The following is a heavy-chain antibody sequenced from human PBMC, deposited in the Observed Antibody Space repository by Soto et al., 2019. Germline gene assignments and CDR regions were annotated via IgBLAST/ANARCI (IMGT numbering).Heavy chain of an antibody. CDR3: APRVPSSTSGDVGWFDS. V-gene: IGHV2-5*02. CDR1: GFSLTTSGVG. CDR2: IYWDDDR. D-gene: IGHD6-6*01. J-gene: IGHJ5*01. Sequence: QITLKESGPTLVEPTQTLTLTCSFSGFSLTTSGVGVGWLRRAPGKALECLGIIYWDDDRRYNPSLKDRLTITNDDSKNQVVLRMTYIEPVDTATYYGAPRVPSSTSGDVGWFDSWGQGTLVTVS.